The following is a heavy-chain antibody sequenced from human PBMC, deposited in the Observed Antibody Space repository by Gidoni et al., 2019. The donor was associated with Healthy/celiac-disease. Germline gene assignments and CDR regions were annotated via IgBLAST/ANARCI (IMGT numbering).Heavy chain of an antibody. J-gene: IGHJ4*02. CDR3: ARLTSGYYPDY. CDR1: GGSISSSSYY. D-gene: IGHD3-22*01. CDR2: IYYSGST. V-gene: IGHV4-39*01. Sequence: QLQLQESGPGLVKPSETLSLTCTVSGGSISSSSYYWGWIRQPPGKGLEWIGSIYYSGSTYYNPSLKSRVTISVDTSKNQFSPLSSVTAADTAVYYCARLTSGYYPDYWGQGTLVTVSS.